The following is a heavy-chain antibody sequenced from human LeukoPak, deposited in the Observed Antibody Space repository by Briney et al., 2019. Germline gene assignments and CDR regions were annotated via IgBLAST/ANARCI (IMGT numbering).Heavy chain of an antibody. CDR3: ARVAVGAHDAFDI. D-gene: IGHD1-26*01. V-gene: IGHV3-23*01. CDR2: ISGSGDAT. Sequence: GGSVRLSCAASGFTFSNYAMTWVRQAPGKGLECVSVISGSGDATNYADSVKGRFTISRDNSKNTLYLQMNSLRAEDTAVYYCARVAVGAHDAFDIWGQGTMVTVSS. CDR1: GFTFSNYA. J-gene: IGHJ3*02.